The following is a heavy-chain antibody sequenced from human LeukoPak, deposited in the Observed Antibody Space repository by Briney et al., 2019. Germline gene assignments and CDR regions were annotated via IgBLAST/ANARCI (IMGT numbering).Heavy chain of an antibody. CDR1: GGSISSYY. J-gene: IGHJ2*01. Sequence: PSETLSLTCTVSGGSISSYYWSWIRQPPGKGLEWIGYIYTSGSTNYNPSLKSRVTISVDTSKNQFSLKLSSVTAADTAVYYCARGETATIPLWYFDLWGRGTLVTVSS. CDR2: IYTSGST. V-gene: IGHV4-4*09. CDR3: ARGETATIPLWYFDL. D-gene: IGHD5-24*01.